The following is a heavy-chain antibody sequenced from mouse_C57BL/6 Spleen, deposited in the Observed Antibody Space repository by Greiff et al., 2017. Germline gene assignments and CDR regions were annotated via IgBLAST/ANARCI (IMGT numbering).Heavy chain of an antibody. CDR2: IYPGDGDT. V-gene: IGHV1-82*01. CDR3: AREVYYGSSWYFDV. D-gene: IGHD1-1*01. Sequence: QVQLQQSGPELVKPGASVKISCKASGYAFSSSWMNWVKQRPGKGLEWIGRIYPGDGDTNYNGKFKGKATLTADKSSSTAYMQLSSLASEDSAVYFCAREVYYGSSWYFDVWGTGTTVTVSS. J-gene: IGHJ1*03. CDR1: GYAFSSSW.